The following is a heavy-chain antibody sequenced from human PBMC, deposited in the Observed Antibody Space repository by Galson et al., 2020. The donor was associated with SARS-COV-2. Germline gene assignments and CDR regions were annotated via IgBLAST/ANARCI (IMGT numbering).Heavy chain of an antibody. Sequence: GESLKISCAASGFTFSSYSMNWVRQAPGKGLEWVSSISSSTSYIYYADSVKGRFTISRDNAKNSLYLQMNSLRAEDTAVYYCARGEYYYDSSGYPTDYWGQGNLVTVSS. D-gene: IGHD3-22*01. V-gene: IGHV3-21*01. J-gene: IGHJ4*02. CDR2: ISSSTSYI. CDR1: GFTFSSYS. CDR3: ARGEYYYDSSGYPTDY.